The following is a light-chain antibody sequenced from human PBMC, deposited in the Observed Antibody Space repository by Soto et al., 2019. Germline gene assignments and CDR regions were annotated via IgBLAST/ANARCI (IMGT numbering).Light chain of an antibody. CDR1: SSNIGSGYD. V-gene: IGLV1-40*01. J-gene: IGLJ1*01. CDR2: GNT. CDR3: QSYDRSLRGYV. Sequence: QSVVTQPPSVSGAPGQRVTISCTGTSSNIGSGYDVHWYQHLPGTAPKLLIYGNTIRPSGVPDRFSGSKSGTSASLAITGLQPEVEADYYCQSYDRSLRGYVFGTGTKVTVL.